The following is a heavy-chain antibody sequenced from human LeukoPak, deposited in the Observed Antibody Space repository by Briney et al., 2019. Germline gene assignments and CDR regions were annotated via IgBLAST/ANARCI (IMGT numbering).Heavy chain of an antibody. Sequence: PGGSLRLSCTVSGIDVSSNYISWVRQAPGKGLEWVSVTYVSGNTYYADSVKGRFIVSRDNSKNTLYLEMNSLRVEDTGVYYCAREVGDWGQGTLVTVSS. CDR2: TYVSGNT. D-gene: IGHD1-26*01. J-gene: IGHJ4*02. V-gene: IGHV3-66*01. CDR3: AREVGD. CDR1: GIDVSSNY.